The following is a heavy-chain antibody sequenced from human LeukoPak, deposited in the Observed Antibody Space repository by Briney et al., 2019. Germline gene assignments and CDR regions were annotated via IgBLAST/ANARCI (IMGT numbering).Heavy chain of an antibody. CDR3: AHPTEYSSSWYGNWFDP. CDR1: GFTFNNYG. Sequence: PGGSLRLSCAGSGFTFNNYGIHWVRQAPGKGLEWVAVISFDGSDKYYADSVKGRFTISRDNSKNTLYLQMNSLRAEDTAVYYCAHPTEYSSSWYGNWFDPWGQGTLVTVSS. J-gene: IGHJ5*02. D-gene: IGHD6-13*01. CDR2: ISFDGSDK. V-gene: IGHV3-30*03.